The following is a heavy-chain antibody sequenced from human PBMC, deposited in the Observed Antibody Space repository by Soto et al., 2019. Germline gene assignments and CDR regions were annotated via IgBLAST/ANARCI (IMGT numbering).Heavy chain of an antibody. Sequence: ASVKVSCKASGGTFSSYAIRWVRQARGQGPEWLGWINPNSGGTSYSQKFRGRITLTRDASTSTAYMEMSSLRSDDTAVFYCARANSIRPYYYNMDVWGQGTAVTVSS. V-gene: IGHV1-2*02. J-gene: IGHJ6*02. D-gene: IGHD2-21*01. CDR3: ARANSIRPYYYNMDV. CDR1: GGTFSSYA. CDR2: INPNSGGT.